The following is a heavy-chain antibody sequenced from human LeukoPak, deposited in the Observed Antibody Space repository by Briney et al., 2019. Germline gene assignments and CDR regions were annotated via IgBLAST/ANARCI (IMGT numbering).Heavy chain of an antibody. V-gene: IGHV4-59*01. D-gene: IGHD6-13*01. Sequence: SETLSLTCTVSGGSISSYYWSWIRQPPGKGLEWIGYIYYSGSTNHNPSLKSRVTISVDTSKNQFSLKLSSVTAADTAVYYCARGWMAAADYWGQGTLVTVSS. CDR3: ARGWMAAADY. CDR2: IYYSGST. CDR1: GGSISSYY. J-gene: IGHJ4*02.